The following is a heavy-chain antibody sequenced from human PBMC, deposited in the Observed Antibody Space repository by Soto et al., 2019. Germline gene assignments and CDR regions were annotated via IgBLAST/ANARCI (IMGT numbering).Heavy chain of an antibody. V-gene: IGHV1-69*06. J-gene: IGHJ4*02. D-gene: IGHD6-19*01. CDR1: GGTFSSYA. Sequence: GASVKVSCKASGGTFSSYAISWVRQAPGQGLEWMGGIIPIFGTANYAQKFQVRVTITADKSTSTAYMELSGLRSEDTAVYYCARDLRTRYSSGWYFDYWGQGALVTVSS. CDR3: ARDLRTRYSSGWYFDY. CDR2: IIPIFGTA.